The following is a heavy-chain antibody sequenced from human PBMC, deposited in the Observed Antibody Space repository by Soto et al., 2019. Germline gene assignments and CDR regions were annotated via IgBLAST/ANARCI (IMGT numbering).Heavy chain of an antibody. CDR1: GGSISSGGYS. CDR3: ARSGHYYGSGSYYRPLPFDY. Sequence: SETLSLTCAVSGGSISSGGYSWSWIRQPPGKGLEWIGYIYHSGSTYYNPSLKSRVTISVDRSKNQFSLKLSSVTAADTAVYYCARSGHYYGSGSYYRPLPFDYWGQGTLVTV. J-gene: IGHJ4*02. CDR2: IYHSGST. D-gene: IGHD3-10*01. V-gene: IGHV4-30-2*01.